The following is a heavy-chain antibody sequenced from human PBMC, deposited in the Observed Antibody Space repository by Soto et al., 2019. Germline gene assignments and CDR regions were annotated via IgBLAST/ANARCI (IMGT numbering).Heavy chain of an antibody. CDR1: GFTFSSYW. D-gene: IGHD6-19*01. CDR3: ARHFLAGAYDY. V-gene: IGHV3-7*01. Sequence: GGSLRLSCAASGFTFSSYWMSWVRQAPGKGLEWVANIKQDGSEKYYVDSVKGRFTISRDNAKNSLYLQMNSLRAEDTAVYCCARHFLAGAYDYWGQGTLVTVSS. CDR2: IKQDGSEK. J-gene: IGHJ4*02.